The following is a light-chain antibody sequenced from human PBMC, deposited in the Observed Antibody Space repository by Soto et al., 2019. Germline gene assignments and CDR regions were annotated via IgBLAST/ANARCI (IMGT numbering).Light chain of an antibody. CDR2: GNS. Sequence: QAVVTQPPSVSGAPGQRVTISCTGSSSNIGAGYDVHWYQQLPVTAPKLLIYGNSNRPSGVPDRFSGSKSGTSASLAITGLQAEDEADYYCQSYDSSLSGSRVVFGGGTKLTVL. CDR3: QSYDSSLSGSRVV. J-gene: IGLJ2*01. CDR1: SSNIGAGYD. V-gene: IGLV1-40*01.